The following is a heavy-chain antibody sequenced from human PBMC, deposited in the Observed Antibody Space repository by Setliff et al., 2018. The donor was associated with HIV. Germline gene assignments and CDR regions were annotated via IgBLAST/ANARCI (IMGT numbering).Heavy chain of an antibody. CDR1: GGSFSSHS. D-gene: IGHD3-16*01. V-gene: IGHV4-59*11. Sequence: SETLSLTCAVYGGSFSSHSWNWIRQPPGKGLEWIGSIYYSGSTNYNPSLRSRVTISEDTSKNHFSLKLSSVTAADTAVYYCARGTLYYDYVWGTPFPFDYWGQGTLVTVSS. CDR3: ARGTLYYDYVWGTPFPFDY. J-gene: IGHJ4*02. CDR2: IYYSGST.